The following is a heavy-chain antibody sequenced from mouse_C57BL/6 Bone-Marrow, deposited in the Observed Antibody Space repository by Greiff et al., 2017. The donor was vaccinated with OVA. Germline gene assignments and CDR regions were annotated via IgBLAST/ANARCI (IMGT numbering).Heavy chain of an antibody. V-gene: IGHV1-18*01. Sequence: EVQLQQSGPELVKPGASVKIPCKASGYTFTDYNMDWVKQSHGKSLEWIGDINPNNGGTIYNQKFKGKATLTVDKSSSTAYIELRSLTSEDTAVYYCARRTYYGNYPLDYWGQGTTLTVSS. CDR3: ARRTYYGNYPLDY. CDR2: INPNNGGT. CDR1: GYTFTDYN. J-gene: IGHJ2*01. D-gene: IGHD2-10*01.